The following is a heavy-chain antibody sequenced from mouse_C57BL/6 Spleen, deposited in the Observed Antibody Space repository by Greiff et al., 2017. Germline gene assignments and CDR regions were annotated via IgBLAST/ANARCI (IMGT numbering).Heavy chain of an antibody. CDR1: GYAFSSYW. Sequence: QVQLKQSGAELVKPGASVKISCKASGYAFSSYWMNWVKQRPGKGLEWIGQIYPGDGDTNYNGKFKGKATLTADKSSSTAYMQLSSLTSEDSAVYFCARKNDYDDYAMDYWGQGTSVTVSS. D-gene: IGHD2-4*01. J-gene: IGHJ4*01. CDR2: IYPGDGDT. V-gene: IGHV1-80*01. CDR3: ARKNDYDDYAMDY.